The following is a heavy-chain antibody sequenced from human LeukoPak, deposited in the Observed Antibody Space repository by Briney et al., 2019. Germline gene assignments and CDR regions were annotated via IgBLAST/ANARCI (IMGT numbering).Heavy chain of an antibody. CDR2: ISSSSSYI. CDR1: GFTFSSYS. J-gene: IGHJ4*02. CDR3: AVGYCTNGVCFG. D-gene: IGHD2-8*01. V-gene: IGHV3-21*01. Sequence: GGSLRLSCAASGFTFSSYSMNWVRQAPGKGLEWVSSISSSSSYIYYADSVKGRFTISRDNAKNSLYLQMNSLRAEDTAVYYCAVGYCTNGVCFGWGQGTLVTVSS.